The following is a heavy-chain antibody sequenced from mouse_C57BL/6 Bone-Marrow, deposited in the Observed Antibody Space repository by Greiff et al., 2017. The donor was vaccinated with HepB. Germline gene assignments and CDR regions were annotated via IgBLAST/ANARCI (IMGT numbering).Heavy chain of an antibody. Sequence: EVKLMESGGGLVKPGGSLKLSCAASGFTFSSYAMSWVRQTPEKRLEWVATISDGGSYTYYPDNVKGRFTISRDNAKNNLYLQMSHLKSEDTAMYYCARDPGGYYGSSGFAYWGQGTLVTVSA. CDR3: ARDPGGYYGSSGFAY. D-gene: IGHD1-1*01. V-gene: IGHV5-4*01. CDR1: GFTFSSYA. CDR2: ISDGGSYT. J-gene: IGHJ3*01.